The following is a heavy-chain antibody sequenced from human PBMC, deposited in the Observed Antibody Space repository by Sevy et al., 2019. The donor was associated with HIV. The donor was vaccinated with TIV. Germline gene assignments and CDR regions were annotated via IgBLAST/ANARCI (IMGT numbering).Heavy chain of an antibody. CDR3: AKFAGDCPHFDF. V-gene: IGHV3-23*01. D-gene: IGHD7-27*01. J-gene: IGHJ4*02. CDR1: GFTFSTYS. CDR2: ISDTGTST. Sequence: GGSLRLSCAASGFTFSTYSMTWVRQAPRKGLEWVSAISDTGTSTYYTDSVEGRFTISRDNSKSTLFLHMNSLGAEDTALYYCAKFAGDCPHFDFWGQGTLVTVSS.